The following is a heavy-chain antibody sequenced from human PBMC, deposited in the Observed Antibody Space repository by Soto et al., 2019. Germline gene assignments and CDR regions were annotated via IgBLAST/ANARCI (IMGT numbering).Heavy chain of an antibody. Sequence: GESLKISCKASGYSFTSHWIGWVRQMPGKGLEWMGIIYPGDSDTRYSPSFRGQVTISADKSINTAYLQWSSLKASDAAMYYCARQMGGGEGRRHMDVWGKGARSPSP. CDR1: GYSFTSHW. J-gene: IGHJ6*03. D-gene: IGHD3-16*01. V-gene: IGHV5-51*01. CDR3: ARQMGGGEGRRHMDV. CDR2: IYPGDSDT.